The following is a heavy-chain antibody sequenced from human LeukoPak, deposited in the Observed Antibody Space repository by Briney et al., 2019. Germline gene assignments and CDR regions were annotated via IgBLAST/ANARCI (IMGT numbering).Heavy chain of an antibody. CDR2: ISWNSGSI. J-gene: IGHJ4*02. CDR1: GFTFDDYA. D-gene: IGHD3-22*01. Sequence: GRSLRLSCAASGFTFDDYAMHWVRQAPGKGLEWVSGISWNSGSIGYADSVKGRFTISRDNAKNSLYLQMNSLRAEDTALYYCAKALMYYYDSGGYFDYWGQGTLVTVSS. CDR3: AKALMYYYDSGGYFDY. V-gene: IGHV3-9*01.